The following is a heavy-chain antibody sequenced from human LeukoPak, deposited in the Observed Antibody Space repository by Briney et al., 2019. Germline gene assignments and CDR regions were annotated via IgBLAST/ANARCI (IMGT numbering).Heavy chain of an antibody. CDR1: GYTFTSYA. CDR3: ARGVRWFGESYYFDY. V-gene: IGHV1-3*01. Sequence: ASVKVSCKASGYTFTSYAMHWVRQAPGQRLEWMGWINAGNGNTKYSQKFQGRVTITRGTSASTAYMELSSLRSEDTAVYYCARGVRWFGESYYFDYWGQGTLVTVSS. CDR2: INAGNGNT. D-gene: IGHD3-10*01. J-gene: IGHJ4*02.